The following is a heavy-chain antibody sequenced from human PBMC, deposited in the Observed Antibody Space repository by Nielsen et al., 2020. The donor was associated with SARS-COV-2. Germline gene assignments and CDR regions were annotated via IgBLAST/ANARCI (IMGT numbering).Heavy chain of an antibody. CDR2: IKSKTDGGTT. D-gene: IGHD1-14*01. J-gene: IGHJ6*03. CDR1: GFTFSNAW. V-gene: IGHV3-15*01. CDR3: TTTGFRGLAYYYYYYYMDV. Sequence: SCAASGFTFSNAWMSWVRQAPGKGLEWVGRIKSKTDGGTTDYAAPVKGRFTISRDDSKNTLYLQMNSLKTEDTAVYYCTTTGFRGLAYYYYYYYMDVWGKGTTVTVSS.